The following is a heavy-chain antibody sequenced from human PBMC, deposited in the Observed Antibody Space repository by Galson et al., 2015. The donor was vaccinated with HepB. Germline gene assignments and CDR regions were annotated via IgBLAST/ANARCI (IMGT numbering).Heavy chain of an antibody. Sequence: SLRLSCAASGFIFSDYSMYWARQAPGKGLEWVSSISRSSTYIYYTDSVKGRFTISRDNAKNSLSLQMNSLRAEDTAVYYCARAKIHVDQNYFDYWGQGTLVTVSS. J-gene: IGHJ4*02. CDR3: ARAKIHVDQNYFDY. D-gene: IGHD2-2*01. CDR1: GFIFSDYS. V-gene: IGHV3-21*01. CDR2: ISRSSTYI.